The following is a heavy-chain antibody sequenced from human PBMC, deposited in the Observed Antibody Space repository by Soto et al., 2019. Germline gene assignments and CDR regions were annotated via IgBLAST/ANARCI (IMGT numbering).Heavy chain of an antibody. CDR1: GGTVASSHW. D-gene: IGHD2-21*02. CDR3: AREIVTAGGNNYFDP. V-gene: IGHV4-4*02. Sequence: SETLSLTCGVSGGTVASSHWWSWVRQSPGRGLEWIGNVYHTGDTNFNPSLQSRVTLSVDKSNNQFSLRLTSVTAADTAVYFCAREIVTAGGNNYFDPWGPGTLVTVSS. J-gene: IGHJ5*02. CDR2: VYHTGDT.